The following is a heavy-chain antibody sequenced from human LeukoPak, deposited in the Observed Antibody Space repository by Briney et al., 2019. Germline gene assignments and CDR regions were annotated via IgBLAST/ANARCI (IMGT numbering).Heavy chain of an antibody. D-gene: IGHD3-9*01. CDR3: AREWGDYDILTGYFDY. V-gene: IGHV4-30-4*08. J-gene: IGHJ4*02. Sequence: SQTLSLACTVSGGSISSGDYYWGWIRQPPLRGLEGIGYIYYSRSTYDNPSLKCRFTISVDTSKNQFSLKLSSVPAADTAVYYCAREWGDYDILTGYFDYWGQGTLVTVSS. CDR1: GGSISSGDYY. CDR2: IYYSRST.